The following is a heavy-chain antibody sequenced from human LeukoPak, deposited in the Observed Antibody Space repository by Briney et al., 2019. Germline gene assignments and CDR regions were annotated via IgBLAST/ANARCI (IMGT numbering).Heavy chain of an antibody. D-gene: IGHD4-17*01. V-gene: IGHV3-53*01. CDR1: GLTGSHNY. CDR2: IHTSGDT. CDR3: IVFGDSNH. Sequence: GGSLRLSCAASGLTGSHNYVSWVHQAPGKGLEWVSAIHTSGDTCYADSVKGRFTISRDTSKNTLYLQINSLRVEDTAVYYCIVFGDSNHWGQGTLVTVSS. J-gene: IGHJ5*02.